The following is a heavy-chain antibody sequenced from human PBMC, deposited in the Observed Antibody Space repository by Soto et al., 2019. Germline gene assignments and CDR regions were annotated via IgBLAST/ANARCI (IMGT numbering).Heavy chain of an antibody. CDR3: ARSMVVVTAADY. D-gene: IGHD2-21*02. J-gene: IGHJ4*02. Sequence: QVQLVQSGAEVKKPGASVKVSCKASGYTFTSYAMHWVRQAPGQRLEWMGWINAGNGNTKNSQKFQGRVTITRDTSASTAYMELSSLRSEDTAVYYCARSMVVVTAADYWGEGTLVTVSS. CDR2: INAGNGNT. V-gene: IGHV1-3*01. CDR1: GYTFTSYA.